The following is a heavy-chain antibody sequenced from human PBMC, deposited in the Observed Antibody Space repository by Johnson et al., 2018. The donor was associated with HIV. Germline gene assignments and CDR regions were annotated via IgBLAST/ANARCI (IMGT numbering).Heavy chain of an antibody. V-gene: IGHV3-30*18. D-gene: IGHD2-15*01. J-gene: IGHJ3*01. CDR1: GFTFSSYG. CDR2: ISYDGSNK. Sequence: QVQLVESGGGVVQPGRSLRLSCAASGFTFSSYGLHWVRQAPGKGLEWLAVISYDGSNKYYADSVKGRFTISRDNSKNTLYLQMNSLRAEDTAVYYCAKERGISGGFDFWGQGTRVTVSS. CDR3: AKERGISGGFDF.